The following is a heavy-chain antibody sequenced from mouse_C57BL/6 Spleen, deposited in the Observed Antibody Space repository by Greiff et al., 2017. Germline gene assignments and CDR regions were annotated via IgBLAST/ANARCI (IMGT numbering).Heavy chain of an antibody. D-gene: IGHD2-4*01. V-gene: IGHV1-78*01. CDR2: IYPRDGST. CDR1: GYTFTDHT. Sequence: QVQLQQSDAELVKPGASVKISCKVSGYTFTDHTIHWMKQRPEQGLEWIGHIYPRDGSTKYNEKFKGKATLTADKSSSTAYMQLNSLTSEDSAVYFCARYLFYDYGGNYAMDYLGQGTSVTVSS. J-gene: IGHJ4*01. CDR3: ARYLFYDYGGNYAMDY.